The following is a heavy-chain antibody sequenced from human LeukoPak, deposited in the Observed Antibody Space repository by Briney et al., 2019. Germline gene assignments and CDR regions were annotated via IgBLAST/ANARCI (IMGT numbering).Heavy chain of an antibody. CDR2: IYYSGST. D-gene: IGHD6-6*01. J-gene: IGHJ4*02. Sequence: PSQTLSLTCTVSGGSISSGDYYWSWIRQPPGKGLEWIGYIYYSGSTYYNPSLKSRVTISVDTSKNQFSLKLSSVTAADTAVYYCARVIQGSSALMVFDYWAREPWSPSPQ. V-gene: IGHV4-30-4*08. CDR1: GGSISSGDYY. CDR3: ARVIQGSSALMVFDY.